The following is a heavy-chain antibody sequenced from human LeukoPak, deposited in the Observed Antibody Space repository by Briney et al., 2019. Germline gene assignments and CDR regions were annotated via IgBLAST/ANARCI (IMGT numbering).Heavy chain of an antibody. Sequence: GGSLRLSCAASGFSFSSDGMSWVRQAPGKGLEWVANIKQDGSEKYYVDSVKGRFTISRDNAKNSLYLQMNSLRAEDTAVYYCARKNGLDYWGQGTLVTVSS. CDR1: GFSFSSDG. CDR3: ARKNGLDY. CDR2: IKQDGSEK. J-gene: IGHJ4*02. V-gene: IGHV3-7*01.